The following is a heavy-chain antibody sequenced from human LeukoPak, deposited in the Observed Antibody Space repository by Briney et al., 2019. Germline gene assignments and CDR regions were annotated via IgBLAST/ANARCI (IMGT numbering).Heavy chain of an antibody. CDR2: ICHSGST. CDR1: GYSISSGYC. V-gene: IGHV4-38-2*02. J-gene: IGHJ4*02. D-gene: IGHD5-12*01. Sequence: PSETLSLTCTVSGYSISSGYCWGWVRQPPGKGLEWVGSICHSGSTYYNPSLKSRVTISVDTSKNQFSLKLSSVTAADTAVYYCARVGYSGYDLDYWGQGTLVTVSS. CDR3: ARVGYSGYDLDY.